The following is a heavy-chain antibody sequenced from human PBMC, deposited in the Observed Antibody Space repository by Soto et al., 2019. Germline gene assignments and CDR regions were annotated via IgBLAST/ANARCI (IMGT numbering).Heavy chain of an antibody. CDR3: ARLIGYCSGGSCYHFDY. J-gene: IGHJ4*02. V-gene: IGHV1-69*05. Sequence: SVKVSCKASGGTFSSYAISWVRQAPGQGLEWMGGIIPIFGTANYAQKLQGRVTMTTDTSTSPAYMELRSLRSDDTAVYYCARLIGYCSGGSCYHFDYWGQGTLVTAPQ. CDR2: IIPIFGTA. D-gene: IGHD2-15*01. CDR1: GGTFSSYA.